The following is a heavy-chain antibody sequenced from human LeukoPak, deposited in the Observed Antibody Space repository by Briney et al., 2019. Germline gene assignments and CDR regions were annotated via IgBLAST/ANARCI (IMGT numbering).Heavy chain of an antibody. CDR3: AKSTLRGYSYGYVDY. Sequence: PGRSLRLSCAVSGFTFSNYAMHWVRQAPGKGLEWVAVISYGGSNKYYADSVKGRFTISRDNSKNTLYLQMNSLRAEDTAVYYCAKSTLRGYSYGYVDYWGQRTLVTVSS. V-gene: IGHV3-30*18. J-gene: IGHJ4*02. CDR1: GFTFSNYA. CDR2: ISYGGSNK. D-gene: IGHD5-18*01.